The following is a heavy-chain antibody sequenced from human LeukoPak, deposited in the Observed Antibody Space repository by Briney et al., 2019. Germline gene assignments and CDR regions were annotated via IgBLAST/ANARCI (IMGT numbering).Heavy chain of an antibody. Sequence: SETLSLTCAVYGGSFSGYYWSWIRQPPGKGLEWIGEINHSGSTNYNPSLKSRVTISVDTSKNRFSLKLTSVTAADTAVYYCARDSDWGSWFDPWGQGTLVTVSS. V-gene: IGHV4-34*01. CDR1: GGSFSGYY. D-gene: IGHD7-27*01. CDR2: INHSGST. CDR3: ARDSDWGSWFDP. J-gene: IGHJ5*02.